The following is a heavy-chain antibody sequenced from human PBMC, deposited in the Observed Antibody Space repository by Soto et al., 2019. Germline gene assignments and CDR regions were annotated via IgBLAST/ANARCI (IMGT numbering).Heavy chain of an antibody. V-gene: IGHV3-30*18. CDR1: GFTFSSYG. Sequence: QVQLVESGGGVVQPGRSLRLSCAASGFTFSSYGMHWVRQAPGKGLEWVAVISYDGSNKYYADSVKGRFTISRDNSKNTLYLQMNSLRAEDTAVYYCAEEGYDFWSGYWEDGMDVWGQGTTVTVSS. J-gene: IGHJ6*02. D-gene: IGHD3-3*01. CDR2: ISYDGSNK. CDR3: AEEGYDFWSGYWEDGMDV.